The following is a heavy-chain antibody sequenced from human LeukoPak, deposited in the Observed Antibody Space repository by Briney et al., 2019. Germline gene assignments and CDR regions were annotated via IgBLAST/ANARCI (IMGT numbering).Heavy chain of an antibody. CDR1: GFTFSTYG. D-gene: IGHD4-17*01. Sequence: PGGSLRLSCAASGFTFSTYGMHWVRQAPGKGLEWVAFIRYDGSNEYYADSVRGRFTISRDNSKNTLYLQMNSLRAEDTAVYYCAKVLRIDFWGQGTLVTASS. V-gene: IGHV3-30*02. CDR2: IRYDGSNE. J-gene: IGHJ4*02. CDR3: AKVLRIDF.